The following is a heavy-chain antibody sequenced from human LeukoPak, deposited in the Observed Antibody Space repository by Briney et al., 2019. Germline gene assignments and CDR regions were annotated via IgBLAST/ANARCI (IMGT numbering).Heavy chain of an antibody. J-gene: IGHJ4*02. CDR1: EFSVSARY. CDR2: INSGGTT. V-gene: IGHV3-53*01. Sequence: GGSLRLSCAASEFSVSARYMSWVRQAPGKGLEWVSVINSGGTTYYADSVKGRFTIFRDSLKNILYLQMKSLRAEDAAVYYCAKGRGYSSAAHDSWGQGTLVTVSS. CDR3: AKGRGYSSAAHDS. D-gene: IGHD5-18*01.